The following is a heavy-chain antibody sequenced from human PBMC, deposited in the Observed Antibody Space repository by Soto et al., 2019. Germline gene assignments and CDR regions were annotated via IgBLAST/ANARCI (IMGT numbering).Heavy chain of an antibody. CDR1: GYTFTSYG. D-gene: IGHD4-17*01. Sequence: QVQLVQSGDEVKKPGASVKVSCKASGYTFTSYGISWVRQAPGQGLEWMGWISAYNGNTNYAQKLQGRVTMTTDTSTSTAYMELRSLRSDDTAVYYCARDLLNDYGDPIEPFDYWGQGTLVTVSS. J-gene: IGHJ4*02. CDR2: ISAYNGNT. CDR3: ARDLLNDYGDPIEPFDY. V-gene: IGHV1-18*01.